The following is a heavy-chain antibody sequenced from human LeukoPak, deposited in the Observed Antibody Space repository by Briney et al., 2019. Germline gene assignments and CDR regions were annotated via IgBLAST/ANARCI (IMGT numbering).Heavy chain of an antibody. Sequence: GGSLRLSCAASGFTFSTYSMNWVRQAPGKGLEWVSSISSSSSYIYYADSVKGRFTISRDNAKNSLYLQMNSLRAEDTAVYYCARRAGAYSHPYDYWGQGTLVTVSS. CDR1: GFTFSTYS. D-gene: IGHD4/OR15-4a*01. J-gene: IGHJ4*02. V-gene: IGHV3-21*04. CDR3: ARRAGAYSHPYDY. CDR2: ISSSSSYI.